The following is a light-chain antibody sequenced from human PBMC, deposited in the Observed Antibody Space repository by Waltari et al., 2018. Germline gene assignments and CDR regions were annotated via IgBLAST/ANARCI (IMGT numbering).Light chain of an antibody. CDR2: EVT. V-gene: IGLV2-8*01. Sequence: QSALTQPPSAAALPGQSVPIACPRTSSHDRRYHHDSWYQHHPGKAPNLIVYEVTQRPSGVADRFSGSNSGNTASLTVAGLQAEDEAEYYCSSYARGNAVVFGGGIRLTVL. CDR3: SSYARGNAVV. CDR1: SSHDRRYHH. J-gene: IGLJ2*01.